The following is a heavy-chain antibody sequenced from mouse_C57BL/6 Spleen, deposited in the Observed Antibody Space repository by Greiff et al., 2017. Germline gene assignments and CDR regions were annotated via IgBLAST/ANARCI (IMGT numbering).Heavy chain of an antibody. J-gene: IGHJ4*01. CDR1: GYTFTSYW. Sequence: QVQLQQPGAELVMPGASVKLSCKASGYTFTSYWMHWVKQRPGQGLEWIGEIDPSDSYTNYNQKFKGKSPLPVDNSSSAAYMQLSSLTSEDSAVYYCARKGGNFAYAMDYWGQGTSVTVSS. V-gene: IGHV1-69*01. CDR2: IDPSDSYT. CDR3: ARKGGNFAYAMDY. D-gene: IGHD2-1*01.